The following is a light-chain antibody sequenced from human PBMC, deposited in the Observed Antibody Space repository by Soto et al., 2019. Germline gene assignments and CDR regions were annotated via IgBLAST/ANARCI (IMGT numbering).Light chain of an antibody. CDR2: WAS. Sequence: IVMTQSPDSLPVSLGERATINCKSSQSLLYSSNNKNYLAWYQQKPGQPPKLLIFWASTRESGVPDRFSGSGSGTDFTLTISRLQAEDVAVYYSYQYYDTAYSFGQGTKLEIK. V-gene: IGKV4-1*01. J-gene: IGKJ2*03. CDR3: YQYYDTAYS. CDR1: QSLLYSSNNKNY.